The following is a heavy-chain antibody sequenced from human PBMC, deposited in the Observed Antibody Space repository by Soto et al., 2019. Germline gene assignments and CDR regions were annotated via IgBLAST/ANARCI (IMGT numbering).Heavy chain of an antibody. J-gene: IGHJ5*02. Sequence: QITLKESGPTLVKPTQTLTLTCTFSGFSPNPSGVGVGWIRQPPGKALEWLALIYWDDDERYSPSLKSRLTLSKDTSKNPVVLKMTDMDPVDTATYYCAHKICLNNWFDPWGQGTLVTVSS. CDR1: GFSPNPSGVG. CDR3: AHKICLNNWFDP. CDR2: IYWDDDE. D-gene: IGHD3-16*01. V-gene: IGHV2-5*02.